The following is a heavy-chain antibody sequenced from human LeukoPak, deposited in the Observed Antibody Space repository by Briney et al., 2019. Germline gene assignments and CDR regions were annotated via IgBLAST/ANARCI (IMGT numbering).Heavy chain of an antibody. V-gene: IGHV3-66*01. D-gene: IGHD2-15*01. J-gene: IGHJ4*02. CDR3: ARDFGEYCSGDTCYPGY. CDR1: GLTVSSNY. Sequence: GGSLRLSCAASGLTVSSNYMSWVRQAPGKGLEWVSVIYSGGSTYYTDSVKGRFTISRDNSKNTLYLQMNSLRAEDTAVHYCARDFGEYCSGDTCYPGYWGQGTLVTVSS. CDR2: IYSGGST.